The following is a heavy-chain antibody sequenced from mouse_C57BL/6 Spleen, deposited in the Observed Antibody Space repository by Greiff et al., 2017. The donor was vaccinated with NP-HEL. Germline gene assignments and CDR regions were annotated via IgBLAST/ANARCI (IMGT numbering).Heavy chain of an antibody. J-gene: IGHJ1*03. D-gene: IGHD2-10*02. CDR1: GYTFTEYT. V-gene: IGHV1-72*01. CDR2: IDPNSGGT. CDR3: ASHSMHWYFDV. Sequence: QVQLQQSGAELVKPGASVKLSCKASGYTFTEYTIHWVKQRSGQGLEWIGRIDPNSGGTKYNEKFKSKATLTVDKPSSTAYMQLSSLTSEDSAVYYCASHSMHWYFDVWGTGTTVTVSS.